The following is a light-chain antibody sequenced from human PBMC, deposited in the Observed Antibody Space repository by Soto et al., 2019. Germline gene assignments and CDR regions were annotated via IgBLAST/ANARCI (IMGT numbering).Light chain of an antibody. Sequence: DIQMTQSPSAMSASVGDRVTISCRASQDIGNHLAWFQQKPGKVPQRLIYAASSLQTGVPSRFSGSGSGTDFTLTINSLQPEDFATYYCLQSYSIPYTFGQGTKVDIK. CDR2: AAS. J-gene: IGKJ2*01. CDR1: QDIGNH. CDR3: LQSYSIPYT. V-gene: IGKV1-17*03.